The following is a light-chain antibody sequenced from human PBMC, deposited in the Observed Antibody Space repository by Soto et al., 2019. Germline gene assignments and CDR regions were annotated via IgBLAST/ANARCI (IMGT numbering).Light chain of an antibody. Sequence: QSALTQPASVSGSPGQSITISCTGTSRDVGYSEYVSWYQQHPGKAPKLMIYEVSNRPSGVSSRFSGSKSGNTASLTISGVQADDEADYYCSSYASDDTRVFGGGTKLTVL. CDR2: EVS. CDR1: SRDVGYSEY. CDR3: SSYASDDTRV. J-gene: IGLJ3*02. V-gene: IGLV2-14*01.